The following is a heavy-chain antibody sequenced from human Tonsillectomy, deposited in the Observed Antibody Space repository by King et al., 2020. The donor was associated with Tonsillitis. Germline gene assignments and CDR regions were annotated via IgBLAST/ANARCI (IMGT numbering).Heavy chain of an antibody. CDR1: GFTFRNDW. J-gene: IGHJ5*02. Sequence: VQLVESGGGLVQPGGSLRLSCAVSGFTFRNDWMHGVRQAPGKWLVWVSRINSDGSSASYAASVKGRFTISRNNAKNTLYLQMNRLRAEDTAVYYCARVSIVVRVYDVESRLDWFDPWGQGTLVTVSS. V-gene: IGHV3-74*01. CDR2: INSDGSSA. CDR3: ARVSIVVRVYDVESRLDWFDP. D-gene: IGHD2-8*01.